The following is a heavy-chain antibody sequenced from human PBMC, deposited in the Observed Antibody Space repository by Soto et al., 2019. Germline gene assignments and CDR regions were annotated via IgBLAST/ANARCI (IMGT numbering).Heavy chain of an antibody. D-gene: IGHD6-19*01. J-gene: IGHJ6*02. CDR1: GYTFTGYY. CDR3: ARGGIAVAGKNYYYGMDV. V-gene: IGHV1-2*04. CDR2: INPNSGGT. Sequence: VSCKASGYTFTGYYMHWVRQAPGQGLEWMGWINPNSGGTNYAQKFQGWVTMTRDTSISTAYMELSRLRSDDTAVYYCARGGIAVAGKNYYYGMDVWGQGTTVTVSS.